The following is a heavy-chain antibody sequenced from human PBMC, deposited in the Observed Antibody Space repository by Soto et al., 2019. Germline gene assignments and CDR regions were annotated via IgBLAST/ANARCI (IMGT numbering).Heavy chain of an antibody. J-gene: IGHJ6*02. CDR3: ARSSGAGGMDV. Sequence: QVQLQESGPGLVQPSDTLSLTCTVSGYSISNTNWWGWIRQPPGKGLEWIGYIYYSGSTYYNPSLRSXXTXSXGTSNNQFSLTLSSVTSVDTAVYYCARSSGAGGMDVWGQGTTVTVSS. CDR2: IYYSGST. D-gene: IGHD2-15*01. V-gene: IGHV4-28*01. CDR1: GYSISNTNW.